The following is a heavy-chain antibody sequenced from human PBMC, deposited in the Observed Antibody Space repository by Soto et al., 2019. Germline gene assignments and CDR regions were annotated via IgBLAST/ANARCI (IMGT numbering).Heavy chain of an antibody. CDR3: ARDPNIVLVPAALRSYYYYYGMDV. Sequence: PGGSLRLSCAASGLTFDDYAMHWVRQAPGKDLEWVSGISWNSGSIGYADSVKGRFTISRDNAKNSLYLQMNSLRAEDTAVYYCARDPNIVLVPAALRSYYYYYGMDVWGQGTTVTVSS. CDR1: GLTFDDYA. CDR2: ISWNSGSI. D-gene: IGHD2-2*01. V-gene: IGHV3-9*01. J-gene: IGHJ6*02.